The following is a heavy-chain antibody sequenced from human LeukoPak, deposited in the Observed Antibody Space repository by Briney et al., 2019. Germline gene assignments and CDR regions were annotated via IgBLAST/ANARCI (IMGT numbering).Heavy chain of an antibody. V-gene: IGHV4-34*01. J-gene: IGHJ4*02. D-gene: IGHD2-21*02. Sequence: SETLSLTCAVYGGSFSPYYWSWLRQPPGKGLEWIGEINHSGSTNYNPSLKSRVTISVDTSKNQFSLRLSSVTAADTAVYYCARGGFYCGGDCYVYYWGQGTLVTVSS. CDR3: ARGGFYCGGDCYVYY. CDR2: INHSGST. CDR1: GGSFSPYY.